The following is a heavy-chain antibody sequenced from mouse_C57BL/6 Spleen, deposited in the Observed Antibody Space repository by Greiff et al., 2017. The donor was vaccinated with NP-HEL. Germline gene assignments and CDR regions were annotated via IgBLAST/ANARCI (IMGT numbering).Heavy chain of an antibody. V-gene: IGHV1-7*01. CDR1: GYTFTSYW. J-gene: IGHJ2*01. D-gene: IGHD3-1*01. CDR2: INPSSGYT. Sequence: VKLMESGAELAKPGDSVKLSCKASGYTFTSYWMHWVKQRPGPGLEWLGYINPSSGYTKYNQKFKDKATLTADKSSITAYMQLSSLTYEDSAVYYCARGLAAFHFDYWGQGTTLTVSS. CDR3: ARGLAAFHFDY.